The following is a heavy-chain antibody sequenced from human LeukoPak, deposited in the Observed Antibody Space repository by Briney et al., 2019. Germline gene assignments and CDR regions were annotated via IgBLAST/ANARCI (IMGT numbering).Heavy chain of an antibody. CDR3: AREHGIYYYDSSGFDY. V-gene: IGHV4-59*01. D-gene: IGHD3-22*01. CDR1: GGSISSYY. J-gene: IGHJ4*02. Sequence: SETLSLTCTVSGGSISSYYWSWIRQPPGKGLEWIGYIYYSGSTNYNPSLKSRVTISVDTSKNQFSLKLSSVTAADTAVYYCAREHGIYYYDSSGFDYWGQGTLVTVSS. CDR2: IYYSGST.